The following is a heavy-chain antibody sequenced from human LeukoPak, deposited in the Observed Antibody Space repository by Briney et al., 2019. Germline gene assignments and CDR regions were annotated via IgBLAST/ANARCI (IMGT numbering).Heavy chain of an antibody. CDR1: GFTFGSCS. CDR2: ISTSSSYI. D-gene: IGHD5-18*01. CDR3: ARSGIQLWLGAFDI. J-gene: IGHJ3*02. Sequence: SGGSLRLSCAASGFTFGSCSVNWVRQAPGKGLEWVSSISTSSSYIYYADSVKGRFTISRDNAKSSLYLQMNSLRAEDTAVYYCARSGIQLWLGAFDIWGQGTMVTVSS. V-gene: IGHV3-21*01.